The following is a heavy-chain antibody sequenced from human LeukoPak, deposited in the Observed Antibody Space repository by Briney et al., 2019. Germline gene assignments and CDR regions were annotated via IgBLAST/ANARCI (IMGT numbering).Heavy chain of an antibody. J-gene: IGHJ4*02. Sequence: GGSLRLSCAASGFTFSSHAMSWVRQAPGKGLEWVSAISGSGGSTYYADSVKGRFTISRDNSKNTLYLQMNSLRAEDTAVYYCARGYDFWSGYDYWGQGTLVTVSS. CDR3: ARGYDFWSGYDY. CDR2: ISGSGGST. CDR1: GFTFSSHA. V-gene: IGHV3-23*01. D-gene: IGHD3-3*01.